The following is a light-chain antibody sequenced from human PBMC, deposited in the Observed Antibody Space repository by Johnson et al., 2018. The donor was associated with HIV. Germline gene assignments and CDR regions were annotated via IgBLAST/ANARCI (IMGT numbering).Light chain of an antibody. CDR1: SSNIGNNY. CDR2: ENN. Sequence: QSVLTQPPSVSAAPGQKVTISCSGSSSNIGNNYVSWYQQLPRGAPKLLIYENNKRPSGIPDRFSGSKSGTSATLEITGLQTGDDADYYCGTWDTSLGAGIVFGSGTKVTVL. CDR3: GTWDTSLGAGIV. J-gene: IGLJ1*01. V-gene: IGLV1-51*02.